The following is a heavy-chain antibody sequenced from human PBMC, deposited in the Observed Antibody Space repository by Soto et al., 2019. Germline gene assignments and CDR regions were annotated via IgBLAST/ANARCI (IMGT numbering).Heavy chain of an antibody. J-gene: IGHJ5*02. CDR2: INPNSGGT. D-gene: IGHD2-15*01. Sequence: QVQLVQSGAEVKKPGASVKVSCKASGYTFTGYYMHWVRQAPGQGLEWMGWINPNSGGTNYAQKFQGRVTMTRDTSISTAYMELSRLRSDDTGVYYCARDGAGVVVAAADWFDPWGQGTLVTVSS. CDR3: ARDGAGVVVAAADWFDP. CDR1: GYTFTGYY. V-gene: IGHV1-2*02.